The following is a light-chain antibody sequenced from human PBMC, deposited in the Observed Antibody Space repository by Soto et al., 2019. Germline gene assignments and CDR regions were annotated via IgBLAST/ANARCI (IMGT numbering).Light chain of an antibody. CDR2: EVG. V-gene: IGLV2-14*01. CDR1: SSDVGGHNH. CDR3: NSYTSSSTHV. Sequence: QSALTQPASVSGSPGQSITISCTGSSSDVGGHNHVSWYQQHPGKAPKLIIYEVGNRPSGVSNRFSGSKSGNTASLTISGFQDEDDADDYCNSYTSSSTHVFGTGTKLTVL. J-gene: IGLJ1*01.